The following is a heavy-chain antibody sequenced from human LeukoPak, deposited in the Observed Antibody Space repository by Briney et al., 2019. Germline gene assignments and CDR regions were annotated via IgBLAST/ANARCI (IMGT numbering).Heavy chain of an antibody. J-gene: IGHJ6*03. D-gene: IGHD3-9*01. CDR1: GFTFSSYG. V-gene: IGHV3-30*02. Sequence: PGGSLRLSCAASGFTFSSYGMHWVRQAPGKGLEWVAFIRYDGSNKYYADSVKGRFTISRDNSKNTLYLQMNSLRAEDTAVYYCAKDDILGGNYYYYYYMDVWGKGTTVTVSS. CDR2: IRYDGSNK. CDR3: AKDDILGGNYYYYYYMDV.